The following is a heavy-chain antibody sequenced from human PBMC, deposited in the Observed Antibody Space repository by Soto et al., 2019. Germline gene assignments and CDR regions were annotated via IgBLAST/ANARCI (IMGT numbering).Heavy chain of an antibody. D-gene: IGHD2-21*02. V-gene: IGHV3-48*02. CDR3: ARLPKGSLVTA. CDR2: ISSSSDST. Sequence: LVESGGGLVYPGGSLTLSCVGSGFRFSEHSMNWVRQAPGKGLQWVSYISSSSDSTYYADSVKGRFTVPRENAKNALFLQMNSLRDDDTATYYCARLPKGSLVTAWGQGVRVTVSS. CDR1: GFRFSEHS. J-gene: IGHJ4*02.